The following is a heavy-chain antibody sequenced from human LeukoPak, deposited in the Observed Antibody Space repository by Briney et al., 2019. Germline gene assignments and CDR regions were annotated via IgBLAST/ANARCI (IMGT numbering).Heavy chain of an antibody. CDR1: GFTFSSYA. CDR2: ISGSGGAT. V-gene: IGHV3-23*01. J-gene: IGHJ3*02. D-gene: IGHD1-26*01. Sequence: GGSLRLSCAASGFTFSSYAMNWVRQAPGKGLEWVSAISGSGGATYYADSVKGRFTMSRDNSKNTLYLQMNSLKTEDTAVYYCTTEAELVGATYDAFDIWGQGTMVTVSS. CDR3: TTEAELVGATYDAFDI.